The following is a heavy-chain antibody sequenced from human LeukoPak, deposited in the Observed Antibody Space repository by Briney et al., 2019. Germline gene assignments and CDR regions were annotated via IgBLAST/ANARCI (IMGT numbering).Heavy chain of an antibody. CDR2: INHSGST. D-gene: IGHD4-11*01. V-gene: IGHV4-34*01. Sequence: SETLSLTCAVYGGSFSGCYWSWIRQPPGKGLEWIGEINHSGSTNYDPSLKSRVTISVDTSKNQFSLKLSSVTAADTAVYYCARRAHSNYPYYYYYMDVWGKGTTVTVSS. J-gene: IGHJ6*03. CDR3: ARRAHSNYPYYYYYMDV. CDR1: GGSFSGCY.